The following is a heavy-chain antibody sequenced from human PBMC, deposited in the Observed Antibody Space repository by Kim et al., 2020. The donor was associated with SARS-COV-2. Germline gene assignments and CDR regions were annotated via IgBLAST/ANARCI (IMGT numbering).Heavy chain of an antibody. V-gene: IGHV4-31*02. CDR3: ARGTIAARLVY. D-gene: IGHD6-6*01. CDR2: T. J-gene: IGHJ4*02. Sequence: TYYNPSLKSRVIISGDTSKNQFYLKLSSVTAADTAVYYCARGTIAARLVYWGQGTLVTVSS.